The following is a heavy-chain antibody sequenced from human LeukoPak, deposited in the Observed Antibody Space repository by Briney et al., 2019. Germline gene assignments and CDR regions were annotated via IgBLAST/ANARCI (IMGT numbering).Heavy chain of an antibody. CDR3: ARGGRSYYYYYYMDV. V-gene: IGHV4-34*01. CDR1: GGSFSGYY. CDR2: INHSGST. Sequence: SETLSLTCAVYGGSFSGYYWSWIRQPPGKGLEWIGEINHSGSTNYSPSLKSRVTISVDTSKNQFSLKLSSVTAADTAVYYCARGGRSYYYYYYMDVWGKGTTVTVSS. J-gene: IGHJ6*03.